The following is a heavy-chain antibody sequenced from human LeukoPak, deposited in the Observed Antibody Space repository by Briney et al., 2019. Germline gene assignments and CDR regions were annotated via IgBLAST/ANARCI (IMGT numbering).Heavy chain of an antibody. Sequence: PGGSLRLSCAASGFTFSTYAMSWVRQAPGKGLEWVSLISGDGGSTYYADSVKGRFTISRDNSKNSLYLQMNSLRTEDTALYYCAKDTLSGYDSSGYYDYWGQGTLVTVSS. CDR2: ISGDGGST. V-gene: IGHV3-43*02. J-gene: IGHJ4*02. D-gene: IGHD3-22*01. CDR1: GFTFSTYA. CDR3: AKDTLSGYDSSGYYDY.